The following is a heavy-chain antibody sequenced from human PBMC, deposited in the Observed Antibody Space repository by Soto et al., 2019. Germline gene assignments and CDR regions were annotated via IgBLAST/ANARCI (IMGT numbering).Heavy chain of an antibody. J-gene: IGHJ4*02. V-gene: IGHV2-5*02. CDR3: AHRLCDSSCYWDVGFFDS. D-gene: IGHD6-25*01. CDR1: GFSLSTNGVG. CDR2: IYWDNDK. Sequence: QITLKESGPTLVQPTQTLTLTCTFSGFSLSTNGVGVGWIRQPPGKAPECLALIYWDNDKRYSPSLKSRLSGSKDTSKNQVVLTMTNMDRADTGTYYCAHRLCDSSCYWDVGFFDSWGQGALVTGSS.